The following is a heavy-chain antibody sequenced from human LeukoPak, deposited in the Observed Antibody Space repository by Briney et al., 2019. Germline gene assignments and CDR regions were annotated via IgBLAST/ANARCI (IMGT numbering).Heavy chain of an antibody. V-gene: IGHV3-23*01. CDR2: ISESGGST. Sequence: GGSLRLSCAAAGFTFSNYAMNWVRQDPGKGLEWVSVISESGGSTYYADSVKGRFTISRDNSKNTLYLQMNGLRAEDTAVYYCAKGAVADTAGYFDYWGQGTLVTVSS. D-gene: IGHD6-19*01. CDR1: GFTFSNYA. CDR3: AKGAVADTAGYFDY. J-gene: IGHJ4*02.